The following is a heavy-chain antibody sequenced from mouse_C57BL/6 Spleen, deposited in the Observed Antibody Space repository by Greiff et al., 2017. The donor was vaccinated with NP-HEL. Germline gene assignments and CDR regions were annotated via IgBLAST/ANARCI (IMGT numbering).Heavy chain of an antibody. D-gene: IGHD1-1*01. CDR3: ARGGGTTVVATYYFDY. V-gene: IGHV5-16*01. CDR2: INYDGSST. CDR1: GFTFSDYY. Sequence: EVQLVESEGGLVQPGSSMKLSCTASGFTFSDYYMAWVRQVPEKGLEWVANINYDGSSTYYLDSLKSRFIISRDNAKNILYLQMSSLKSEDTATYYCARGGGTTVVATYYFDYWGQGTTLTVSS. J-gene: IGHJ2*01.